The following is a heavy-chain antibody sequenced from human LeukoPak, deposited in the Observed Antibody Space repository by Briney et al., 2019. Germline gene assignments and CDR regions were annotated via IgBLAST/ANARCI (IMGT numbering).Heavy chain of an antibody. D-gene: IGHD3-22*01. Sequence: PGGSLRLSYAASGFTFSDYYMSWIRQAPGKGLEWVSYISSGGSTIYYADSVKGRFTISRDNAKNSLYLQMNSLRAEDTAVYYCARDRSSGYHEGNWFDPWGQGTLVTVSS. CDR1: GFTFSDYY. CDR2: ISSGGSTI. CDR3: ARDRSSGYHEGNWFDP. V-gene: IGHV3-11*01. J-gene: IGHJ5*02.